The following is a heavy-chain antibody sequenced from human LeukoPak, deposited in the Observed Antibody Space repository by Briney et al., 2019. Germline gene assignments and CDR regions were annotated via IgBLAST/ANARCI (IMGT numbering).Heavy chain of an antibody. D-gene: IGHD6-13*01. V-gene: IGHV3-23*01. J-gene: IGHJ4*02. CDR3: AKVALSSGWYGGQYYFDY. CDR2: ISGSGGST. CDR1: GFTFSSYA. Sequence: GGSLRLSCAASGFTFSSYAMSWVRQAPGKGLEWVSAISGSGGSTYYADSVKGRFTISRDNSKNTLYLQMNSLRAEDTAVYYCAKVALSSGWYGGQYYFDYWGQGTLVTVSS.